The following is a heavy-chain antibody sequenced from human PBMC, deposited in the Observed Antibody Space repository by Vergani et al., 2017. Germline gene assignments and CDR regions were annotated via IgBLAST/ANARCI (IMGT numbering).Heavy chain of an antibody. CDR2: ISYDGSNK. CDR3: AKDQDSSSWYEYYYYGMDV. J-gene: IGHJ6*02. V-gene: IGHV3-30*18. D-gene: IGHD6-13*01. Sequence: QVQLVESGGGVVQPGRSLRLSCAASGFTFSCYGMHWVRQAPGKGLEWVAVISYDGSNKYYADSVKGRFTISRDNSKNTLYLQMNSLRAEDTAVYYCAKDQDSSSWYEYYYYGMDVWGQGTTVTVSS. CDR1: GFTFSCYG.